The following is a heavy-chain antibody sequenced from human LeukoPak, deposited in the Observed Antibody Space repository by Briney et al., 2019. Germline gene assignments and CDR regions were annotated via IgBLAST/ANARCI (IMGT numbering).Heavy chain of an antibody. Sequence: GASVKVSCKASGYSSTNYGISWVRQAPGQGLEWMGWIHIYRGNTNYAQKFQGRVTMTTDTSTSTVYMEVRGLRPDDTAMYYCARDVGITVADSFDPWGQGTLVTVSS. J-gene: IGHJ5*02. D-gene: IGHD6-13*01. V-gene: IGHV1-18*01. CDR2: IHIYRGNT. CDR1: GYSSTNYG. CDR3: ARDVGITVADSFDP.